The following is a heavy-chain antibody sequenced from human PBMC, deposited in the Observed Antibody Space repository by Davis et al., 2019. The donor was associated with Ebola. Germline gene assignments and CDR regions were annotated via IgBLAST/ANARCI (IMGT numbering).Heavy chain of an antibody. CDR1: AASISTYY. V-gene: IGHV4-59*12. CDR3: ARSRGYSGYALDY. Sequence: MPSETLSLTCTVSAASISTYYWPWIRHPPGKGLDWIGYIYYRGSTNYNPSLKIRVTISVDTSKNQFSLKLSSVTAADTAVYYCARSRGYSGYALDYWGQGTLVTVSS. CDR2: IYYRGST. D-gene: IGHD5-12*01. J-gene: IGHJ4*02.